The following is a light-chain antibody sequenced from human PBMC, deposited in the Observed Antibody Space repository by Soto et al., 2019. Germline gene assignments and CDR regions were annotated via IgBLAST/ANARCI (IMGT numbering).Light chain of an antibody. CDR2: DAS. V-gene: IGKV3-11*01. CDR1: QSVSSY. J-gene: IGKJ2*01. Sequence: EIVLTQSPATLSVSPGERATLSCRASQSVSSYLAWYQQKPGQAPRLLIYDASNRATGIPARFSGSGSGTDFTLTISSLEPEDFAVYYCQQRSIWPPTSTFGQGTKLEIK. CDR3: QQRSIWPPTST.